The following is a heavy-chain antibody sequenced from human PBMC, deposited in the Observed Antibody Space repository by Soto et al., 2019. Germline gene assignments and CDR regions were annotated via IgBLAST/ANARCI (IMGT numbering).Heavy chain of an antibody. D-gene: IGHD1-26*01. V-gene: IGHV5-51*03. CDR3: ARPKWELLDAFDI. CDR2: IYPGDSDT. Sequence: PGESLKISCKGSGYSFTSYWIGWVRQMPGKGLEWMGIIYPGDSDTRYSPSFQGQVTISADKSISTAYLQWSSLKASDTAMYYCARPKWELLDAFDIWGQGTMVTVSS. J-gene: IGHJ3*02. CDR1: GYSFTSYW.